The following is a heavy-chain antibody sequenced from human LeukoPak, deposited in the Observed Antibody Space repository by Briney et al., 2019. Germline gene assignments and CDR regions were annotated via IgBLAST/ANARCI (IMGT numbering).Heavy chain of an antibody. CDR2: IRYDGSDK. CDR1: GFTFSSYG. CDR3: AKDQSTAHYDYVWGSYPSSDY. J-gene: IGHJ4*02. Sequence: GALRLSCAASGFTFSSYGMHWVRQAPGKGLEWVSFIRYDGSDKYYADSVRGRFTISRDNSKNTLYLQMNSLRAEDTAVYYCAKDQSTAHYDYVWGSYPSSDYWGQGALVTVSS. V-gene: IGHV3-30*02. D-gene: IGHD3-16*01.